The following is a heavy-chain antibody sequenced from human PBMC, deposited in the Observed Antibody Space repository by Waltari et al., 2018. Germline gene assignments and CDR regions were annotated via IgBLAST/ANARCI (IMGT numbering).Heavy chain of an antibody. CDR1: GYTFTSYD. D-gene: IGHD1-26*01. Sequence: QVQLVQSGAEVKKPGASVQVPCKSSGYTFTSYDFDWMRQATGQGLEWMGWMNPNSGNTGYAQKFQGRVTITRNTAISTAYMELSSLRSEDTAVYYCARGQISGRPDYWGQGTLVTVSS. V-gene: IGHV1-8*03. J-gene: IGHJ4*02. CDR3: ARGQISGRPDY. CDR2: MNPNSGNT.